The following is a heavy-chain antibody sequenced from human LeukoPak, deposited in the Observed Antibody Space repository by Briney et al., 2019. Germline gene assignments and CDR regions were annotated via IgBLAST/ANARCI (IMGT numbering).Heavy chain of an antibody. CDR3: ARDLWYYYGSGSLPPYYYYGMDV. CDR1: GDSVSSNSAA. CDR2: TYYRSKWYN. D-gene: IGHD3-10*01. Sequence: SQTLSLTCAISGDSVSSNSAAWNWIRQSPSRGLEWLGRTYYRSKWYNDYAVSVKSRITINPDTSKNQFSLQLNSVTPEDTAVYYCARDLWYYYGSGSLPPYYYYGMDVWGQGTTVTVSS. V-gene: IGHV6-1*01. J-gene: IGHJ6*02.